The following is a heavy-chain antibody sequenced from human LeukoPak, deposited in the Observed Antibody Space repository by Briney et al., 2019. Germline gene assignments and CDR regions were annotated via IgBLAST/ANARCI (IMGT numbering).Heavy chain of an antibody. Sequence: ASVKVSCKASGYTFTSYGISWVRQAPGQGLEWMGWISAYNGNTNYAQKLQGRVTMTTDTSTSTAYMELRSLRSDDTAVYYCAREDLAAAGTSNWFDPWGQGTLVTVSS. D-gene: IGHD6-13*01. J-gene: IGHJ5*02. V-gene: IGHV1-18*04. CDR1: GYTFTSYG. CDR3: AREDLAAAGTSNWFDP. CDR2: ISAYNGNT.